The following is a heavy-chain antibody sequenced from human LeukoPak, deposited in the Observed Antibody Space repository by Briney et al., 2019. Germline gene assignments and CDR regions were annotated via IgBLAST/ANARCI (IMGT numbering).Heavy chain of an antibody. CDR1: GYTFTGYY. J-gene: IGHJ4*02. CDR3: ARVSGYSGYDYAY. CDR2: INPNSGGT. D-gene: IGHD5-12*01. Sequence: ASVKVSCKASGYTFTGYYMHWVRQAPGQGLEWMGWINPNSGGTNYAQKFQGRVTMTRDTSISTAYMELSRLGSDDTAVYYCARVSGYSGYDYAYWGQGTLVTVSS. V-gene: IGHV1-2*02.